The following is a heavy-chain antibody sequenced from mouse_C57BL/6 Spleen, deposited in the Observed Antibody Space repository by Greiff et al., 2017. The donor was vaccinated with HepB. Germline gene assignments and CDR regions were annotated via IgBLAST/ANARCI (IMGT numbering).Heavy chain of an antibody. V-gene: IGHV3-6*01. CDR3: ARDKGSGYDY. J-gene: IGHJ2*01. CDR1: GYSITSGYY. D-gene: IGHD3-2*02. CDR2: ISYDGSN. Sequence: EESGPGLVKPSQSLSLTCSVTGYSITSGYYWNWIRQFPGNKLEWMGYISYDGSNNYNPSLKNRISITRDTSKNQFFLKLNSVTTEDTATYYCARDKGSGYDYWGQGTTLTVSS.